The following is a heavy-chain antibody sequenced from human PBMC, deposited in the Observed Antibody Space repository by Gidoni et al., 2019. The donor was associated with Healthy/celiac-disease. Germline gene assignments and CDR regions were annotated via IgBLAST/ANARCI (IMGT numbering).Heavy chain of an antibody. V-gene: IGHV3-23*01. CDR1: GFTFSSYA. CDR3: AKDSTDPGGYFDY. Sequence: EVQLLESGGGLVQPGGSLRLSCAASGFTFSSYAMSWVRQAPGKGLEGVSAISGSGGSTYYADSVKGRFTISRDNSKNTLYLQMNSLRAEDTAVYYCAKDSTDPGGYFDYWGQGTLVTVSS. D-gene: IGHD1-1*01. J-gene: IGHJ4*02. CDR2: ISGSGGST.